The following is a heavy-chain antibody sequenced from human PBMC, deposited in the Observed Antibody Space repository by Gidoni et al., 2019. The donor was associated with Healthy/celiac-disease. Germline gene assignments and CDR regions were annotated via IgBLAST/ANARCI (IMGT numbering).Heavy chain of an antibody. CDR1: GYTLTELS. CDR2: FDPEDGET. CDR3: ATDEGSGWSPPDAFDI. J-gene: IGHJ3*02. D-gene: IGHD6-19*01. Sequence: QVQLVQSGAEVKKPGASVKVSCKVSGYTLTELSMHWVRQAPGKGLEWMGGFDPEDGETIYAQKFQGRVTMTEDTSTDTAYMELSSLRSEDTAVYYCATDEGSGWSPPDAFDIWGQGTMVTVSS. V-gene: IGHV1-24*01.